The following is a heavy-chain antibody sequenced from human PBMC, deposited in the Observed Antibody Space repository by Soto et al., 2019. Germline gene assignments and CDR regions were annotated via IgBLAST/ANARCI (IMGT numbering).Heavy chain of an antibody. Sequence: QVQLQQWGAGLLKPSETLSLTCAVYGGSFSGYYWSWIRQPPGKGLEWIGEINHSRSTNYNPSLKSRVTISVDTSKNQFSLKLSSVTAADTAVYYCASITIFGVVTTIDPWGQGTLVTVSS. V-gene: IGHV4-34*01. J-gene: IGHJ5*02. CDR3: ASITIFGVVTTIDP. D-gene: IGHD3-3*01. CDR2: INHSRST. CDR1: GGSFSGYY.